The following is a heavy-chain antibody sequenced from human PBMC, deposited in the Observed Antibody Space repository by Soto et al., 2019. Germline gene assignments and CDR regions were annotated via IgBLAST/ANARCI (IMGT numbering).Heavy chain of an antibody. CDR1: ADSVTSVNCC. V-gene: IGHV4-61*01. Sequence: SETVSVPCSLSADSVTSVNCCWTCIRQPPGGGLQSFGYISNSAVPKYLRSLKSLGAMSQYTSKNQFSLDLHSVTAADTAVYFCARGEGNSYYAYHLDTWGQGARGTGSS. J-gene: IGHJ5*02. CDR2: ISNSAVP. D-gene: IGHD2-21*01. CDR3: ARGEGNSYYAYHLDT.